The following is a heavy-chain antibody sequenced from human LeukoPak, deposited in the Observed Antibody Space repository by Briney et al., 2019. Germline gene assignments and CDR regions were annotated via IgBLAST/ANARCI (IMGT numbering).Heavy chain of an antibody. D-gene: IGHD3-10*01. J-gene: IGHJ4*02. CDR1: GGSISSAGYF. CDR2: IYYSGST. CDR3: ARWAGSPLGYYFDY. Sequence: SETLSLTCSVSGGSISSAGYFWGWIRQPPGKGLEWIGIIYYSGSTHYNPSLQSRITISVDTSKNQFSLKLSSVTAAVTAVFYCARWAGSPLGYYFDYWGQGTLVTVSS. V-gene: IGHV4-39*01.